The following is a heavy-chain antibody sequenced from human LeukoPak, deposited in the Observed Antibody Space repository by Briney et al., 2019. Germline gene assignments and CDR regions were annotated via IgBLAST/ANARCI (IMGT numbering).Heavy chain of an antibody. J-gene: IGHJ4*02. D-gene: IGHD1-20*01. CDR3: ARDLAGITATPGDN. V-gene: IGHV3-23*01. CDR2: IGGSGSNT. Sequence: GGSLRLSCAASGFTFSSYAMTWVRQAPGKGLEWVSGIGGSGSNTYYADSVRGRFTISRDNSKNTLYLQMNSLRAEDTAVYYCARDLAGITATPGDNWGQGTLVTVSS. CDR1: GFTFSSYA.